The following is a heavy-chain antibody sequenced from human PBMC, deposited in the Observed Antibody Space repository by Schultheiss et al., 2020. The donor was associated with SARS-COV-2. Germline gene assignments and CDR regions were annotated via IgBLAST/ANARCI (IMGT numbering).Heavy chain of an antibody. CDR1: GYSFNIYA. D-gene: IGHD3-16*01. V-gene: IGHV7-4-1*02. CDR3: ARDVWLAYGPGQFDH. CDR2: MNTYTGNP. Sequence: ASVKVSCKAAGYSFNIYAVNWVRQAPGQGLEWMGWMNTYTGNPTYAQGFTGRFVFSLDTSVSTAYLQINSLKAEDSAVYYCARDVWLAYGPGQFDHWGQGTLVTVSS. J-gene: IGHJ4*02.